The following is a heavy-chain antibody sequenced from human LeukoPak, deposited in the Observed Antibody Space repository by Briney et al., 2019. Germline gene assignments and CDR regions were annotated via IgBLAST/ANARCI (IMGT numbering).Heavy chain of an antibody. J-gene: IGHJ3*02. CDR2: IYYSGST. D-gene: IGHD3-3*01. Sequence: SETLSLTCTVSGGSISSYYWSWIRQPPGKGLEWIGYIYYSGSTNYNPSLKSRVTISVDTSKNQFSLKLSSVTAADTAVYYCASTPSPSAVFGVVIDAFDIWGQGTMATVSS. CDR3: ASTPSPSAVFGVVIDAFDI. CDR1: GGSISSYY. V-gene: IGHV4-59*01.